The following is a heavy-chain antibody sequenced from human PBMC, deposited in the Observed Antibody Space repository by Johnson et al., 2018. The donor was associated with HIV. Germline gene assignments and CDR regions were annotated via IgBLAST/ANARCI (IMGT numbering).Heavy chain of an antibody. J-gene: IGHJ3*02. CDR3: ARENQDAFDI. V-gene: IGHV3-74*01. CDR1: GFTFDDYV. Sequence: VQLVESGGGLVKPGRSLRLSCAASGFTFDDYVMHWVRQAPGKGLVWVSRINSDGSSTSYADSVKGRFTISRDNAKNTLHLQMNSLRAEDTAVYYCARENQDAFDIWGQGTMVTVSS. CDR2: INSDGSST.